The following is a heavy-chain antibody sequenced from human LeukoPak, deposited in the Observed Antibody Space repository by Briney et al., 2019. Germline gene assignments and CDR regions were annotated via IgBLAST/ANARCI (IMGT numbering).Heavy chain of an antibody. CDR1: GLTFSDNY. CDR2: ISTRSTYA. CDR3: ARGHHNGDY. D-gene: IGHD2-8*01. Sequence: GGSLRLSCAASGLTFSDNYMSWVRQAPGKGPEGVSYISTRSTYAKYADSVRGRFTISRDDAKNSLYLQMNSLRAEDTAVYYCARGHHNGDYWGQGTLVTVSS. V-gene: IGHV3-11*06. J-gene: IGHJ4*02.